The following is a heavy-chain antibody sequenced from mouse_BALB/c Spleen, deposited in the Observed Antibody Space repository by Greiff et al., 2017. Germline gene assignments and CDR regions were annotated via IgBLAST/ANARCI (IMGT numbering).Heavy chain of an antibody. CDR1: GFSLTSYG. Sequence: VQLQQSGPGLVAPSQSLSITCTVSGFSLTSYGVHWVRQPPGKGLEWLGVIWAGGSTNYNSALMSRLSISKDNSKSQVFLKMNSLQTDDTAMYYCARVGYGSSWYFDVWGAGTTVTVSS. CDR3: ARVGYGSSWYFDV. J-gene: IGHJ1*01. D-gene: IGHD1-1*01. V-gene: IGHV2-9*02. CDR2: IWAGGST.